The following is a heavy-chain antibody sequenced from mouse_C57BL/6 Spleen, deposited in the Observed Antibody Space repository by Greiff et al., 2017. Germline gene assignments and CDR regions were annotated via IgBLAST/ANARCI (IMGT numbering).Heavy chain of an antibody. V-gene: IGHV5-17*01. CDR3: ARTYYDYRYFDV. Sequence: EVQLVESGGGLVKPGGSLKLSCAASGFTFSDYGMHWVRQAPEKGLEWVAYISSGSSTIYYADTVKGRFTISRDNAKNTLFLQMTSLRSEDTAMYYCARTYYDYRYFDVWGTGTTVTVSS. D-gene: IGHD2-4*01. CDR2: ISSGSSTI. CDR1: GFTFSDYG. J-gene: IGHJ1*03.